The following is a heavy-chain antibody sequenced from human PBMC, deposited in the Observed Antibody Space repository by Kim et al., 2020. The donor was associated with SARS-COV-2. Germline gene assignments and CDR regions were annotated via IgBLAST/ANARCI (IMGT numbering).Heavy chain of an antibody. V-gene: IGHV6-1*01. CDR3: ARDGDILSGSFDY. J-gene: IGHJ4*02. Sequence: FAVSVKRQITSTPDTSKNQCSLQLNSVTPEDTAVYYCARDGDILSGSFDYWGQGTLVTVSS. D-gene: IGHD3-9*01.